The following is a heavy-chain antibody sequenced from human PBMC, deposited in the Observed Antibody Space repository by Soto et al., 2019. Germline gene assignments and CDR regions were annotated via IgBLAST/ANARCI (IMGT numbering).Heavy chain of an antibody. Sequence: QVQLVQSGAEVKKPGSSVKVSCKASGGTFSSYAISWVRQAPGQGLEWMGGIIPIFGTANYAQKFQGRVTITADESTNTAYMELSRLRSEDTAVYYCASLTYCGGDCYPYLFDYWGQGTLVTVSS. J-gene: IGHJ4*02. CDR1: GGTFSSYA. V-gene: IGHV1-69*01. D-gene: IGHD2-21*02. CDR2: IIPIFGTA. CDR3: ASLTYCGGDCYPYLFDY.